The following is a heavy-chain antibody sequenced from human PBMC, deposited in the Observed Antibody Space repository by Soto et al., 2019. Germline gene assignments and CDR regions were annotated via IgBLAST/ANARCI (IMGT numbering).Heavy chain of an antibody. CDR3: AREFRTHSNYYGSGSSRDYFDY. J-gene: IGHJ4*02. V-gene: IGHV1-46*01. CDR1: GYSFTSSY. CDR2: INPSGGST. D-gene: IGHD3-10*01. Sequence: ASVKVSCKASGYSFTSSYMHLGRQAPGQGLEWMGIINPSGGSTSYAQKFQGRVTMTRDTSTSTVYMELSSLRSEDTAVYYCAREFRTHSNYYGSGSSRDYFDYWGQGTLVTVSS.